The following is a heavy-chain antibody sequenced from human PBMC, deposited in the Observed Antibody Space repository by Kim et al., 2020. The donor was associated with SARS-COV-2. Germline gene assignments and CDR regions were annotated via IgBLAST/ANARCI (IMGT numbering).Heavy chain of an antibody. CDR2: INPNSGGT. D-gene: IGHD6-6*01. CDR3: ARDRGRIAARPAYFDY. J-gene: IGHJ4*02. V-gene: IGHV1-2*02. CDR1: GYTFTGYY. Sequence: ASVKVSCKASGYTFTGYYMHWVRQAPGQGLEWMGWINPNSGGTNYAQKFQGRVTMTRDTSISTAYMELSRLRSDDTAVYYCARDRGRIAARPAYFDYWGQGTLVTVSS.